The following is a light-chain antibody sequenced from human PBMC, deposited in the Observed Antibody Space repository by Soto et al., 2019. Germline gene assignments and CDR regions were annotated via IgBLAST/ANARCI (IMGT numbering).Light chain of an antibody. CDR1: SSDVGSHSY. CDR3: ASYTSSTTLVV. Sequence: QSALTQPASVSGSPGQSITISCTGTSSDVGSHSYVSWYQQHPGKAPKLMIYEVTNRPSGVSNRFSGSKSGNTASLTISGLQADDEADYYCASYTSSTTLVVFGGGTKVTVL. J-gene: IGLJ2*01. CDR2: EVT. V-gene: IGLV2-14*03.